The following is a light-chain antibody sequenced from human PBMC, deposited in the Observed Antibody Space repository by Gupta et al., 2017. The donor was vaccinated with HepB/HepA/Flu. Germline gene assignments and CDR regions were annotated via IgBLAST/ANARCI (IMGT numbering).Light chain of an antibody. J-gene: IGKJ2*01. CDR2: AAS. Sequence: DIQMTQSPSSLSASVGDRVTITCRASQSISTYLNWYQQKPGKAPNPLIYAASSLQSGVPSRFSGSGSGTYFTLTISSLQPEDFATYYCQQSHSTPYTFGRGTKLEIK. CDR1: QSISTY. V-gene: IGKV1-39*01. CDR3: QQSHSTPYT.